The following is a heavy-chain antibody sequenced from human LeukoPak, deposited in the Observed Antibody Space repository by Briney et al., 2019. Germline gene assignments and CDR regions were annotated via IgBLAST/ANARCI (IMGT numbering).Heavy chain of an antibody. V-gene: IGHV3-33*01. J-gene: IGHJ3*02. CDR3: ARISGWSAFDI. Sequence: GGSLRLSCAASGFTFSNYGMQWVRQAPGKGLEWAAVIWFDGSKDYYVDSVKGRFTVSSDNSKNTVDLQMNSLRAEDTAMYYCARISGWSAFDIWGQGTMVTVSS. CDR2: IWFDGSKD. D-gene: IGHD6-25*01. CDR1: GFTFSNYG.